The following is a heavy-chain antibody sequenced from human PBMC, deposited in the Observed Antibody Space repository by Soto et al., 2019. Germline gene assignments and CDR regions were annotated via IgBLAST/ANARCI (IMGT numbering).Heavy chain of an antibody. CDR1: GFTFSSYG. V-gene: IGHV3-30*18. Sequence: QVQLVESGGGVVQPGRSLRLSCAASGFTFSSYGMHWVRQAPGKGLEWVAVISYDGSNKYYADSVKGRFTISRDNSKNTLYLQMNSLRAEDTAVYYCAKDQGPWGQLTLVTVSS. J-gene: IGHJ4*02. CDR2: ISYDGSNK. CDR3: AKDQGP.